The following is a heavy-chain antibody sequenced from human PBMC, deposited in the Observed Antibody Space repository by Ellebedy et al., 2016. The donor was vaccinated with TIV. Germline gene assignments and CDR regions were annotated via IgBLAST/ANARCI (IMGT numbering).Heavy chain of an antibody. J-gene: IGHJ4*02. CDR2: IDPSGGGT. CDR1: GYTLTNYY. CDR3: ARKYYFDY. Sequence: ASVKVSCKAFGYTLTNYYVHRVRQAPGQGFEWMGIIDPSGGGTTYSQKFQGRVTMTTDTSASTVYMQLGSLTSEDTAIYYCARKYYFDYWGQGTLVTVSS. V-gene: IGHV1-46*01.